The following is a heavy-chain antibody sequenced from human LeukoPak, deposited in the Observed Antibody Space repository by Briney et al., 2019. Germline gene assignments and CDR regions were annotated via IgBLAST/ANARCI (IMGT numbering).Heavy chain of an antibody. CDR2: ISYDGSNK. J-gene: IGHJ4*02. CDR3: AKAAILTRTYYFDY. D-gene: IGHD3-9*01. Sequence: GGSLSLSCAASGFTFSSYGMHWVRQAPGKGLEWVAVISYDGSNKYYADSVKGRFTISRDNSKNTLYLQMNSLRAEDTAVYYCAKAAILTRTYYFDYWGQGTLVTVSS. V-gene: IGHV3-30*18. CDR1: GFTFSSYG.